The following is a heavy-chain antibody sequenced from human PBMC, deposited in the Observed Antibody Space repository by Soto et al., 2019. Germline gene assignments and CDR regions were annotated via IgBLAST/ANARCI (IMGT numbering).Heavy chain of an antibody. CDR3: ARRSAVTTSHSFDI. J-gene: IGHJ3*02. CDR1: GFTFSDYS. CDR2: IRSTDSSI. Sequence: QEQLVESGGGLVKPGGSLRLSCAASGFTFSDYSMSWIRQAPGKGLEWISYIRSTDSSIFYADSVKGRFTISRDNARSLLYLQMDSLRAEDTAVYYCARRSAVTTSHSFDIWGQGTMVTASS. D-gene: IGHD4-17*01. V-gene: IGHV3-11*01.